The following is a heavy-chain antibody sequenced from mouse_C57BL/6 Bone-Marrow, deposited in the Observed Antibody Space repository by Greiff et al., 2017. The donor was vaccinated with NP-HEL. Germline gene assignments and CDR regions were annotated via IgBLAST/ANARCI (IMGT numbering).Heavy chain of an antibody. CDR2: INPSSGYT. V-gene: IGHV1-4*01. Sequence: VQLQQSGAELARPGASVKMSCKASGYTFTSYTMHWVKQRPGQGLEWIGYINPSSGYTKYNQKFKDKATLTADKSSSTADMQLSSLTSEDSAVYYCARVGSSGYWFAYWGQGTLVTVSA. CDR1: GYTFTSYT. D-gene: IGHD3-2*02. CDR3: ARVGSSGYWFAY. J-gene: IGHJ3*01.